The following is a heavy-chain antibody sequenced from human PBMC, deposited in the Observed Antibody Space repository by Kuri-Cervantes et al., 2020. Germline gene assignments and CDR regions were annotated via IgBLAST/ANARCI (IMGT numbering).Heavy chain of an antibody. D-gene: IGHD3-10*01. V-gene: IGHV3-23*01. Sequence: GESLKISCAASGFTFSSYAMSWVRQAPGKGLEWVSAISGSGGSTYYADSVKGRFTISKDTSKNQVVLTMTNMDPVDTATYYCARSRSMVQGVTSFYYYYMDVWGKGTTVTVSS. CDR1: GFTFSSYA. J-gene: IGHJ6*03. CDR3: ARSRSMVQGVTSFYYYYMDV. CDR2: ISGSGGST.